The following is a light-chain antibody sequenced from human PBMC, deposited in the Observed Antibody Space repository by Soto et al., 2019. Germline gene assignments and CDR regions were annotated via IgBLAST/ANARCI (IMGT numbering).Light chain of an antibody. Sequence: QSALTQPASVSGSPGQSITISCTGTSSDVGSYNLVSWYQQHPGKAPKLMIYEVTKRPSGVPDRFSGSKSGNTASLTVSGLQAEDEADYYCISYAGLNIWVFGGGTKLTVL. J-gene: IGLJ3*02. CDR2: EVT. CDR1: SSDVGSYNL. V-gene: IGLV2-14*02. CDR3: ISYAGLNIWV.